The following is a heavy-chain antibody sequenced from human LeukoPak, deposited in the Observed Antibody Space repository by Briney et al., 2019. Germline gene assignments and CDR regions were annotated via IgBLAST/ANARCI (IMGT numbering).Heavy chain of an antibody. J-gene: IGHJ4*02. D-gene: IGHD3-9*01. Sequence: GGSLRLSCAASGFTFSSYAMSWVRQAPGKGLEWVSAISGSGGSTYYADSVKGRFTISRDNSKNTLYLQMNSLKTEDTAVYYCTTDVAYYDILTGIRYYFGYWGQGTLVTVSS. CDR1: GFTFSSYA. CDR2: ISGSGGST. CDR3: TTDVAYYDILTGIRYYFGY. V-gene: IGHV3-23*01.